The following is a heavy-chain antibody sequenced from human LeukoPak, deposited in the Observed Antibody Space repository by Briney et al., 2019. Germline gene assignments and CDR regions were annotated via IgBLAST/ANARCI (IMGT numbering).Heavy chain of an antibody. CDR1: GGTSSSYA. D-gene: IGHD6-19*01. J-gene: IGHJ4*02. CDR2: IIPIFGIA. V-gene: IGHV1-69*04. CDR3: ARAYSSGWYFLGY. Sequence: GASVKVSCKASGGTSSSYAISWVRQAPGQGLEWMGRIIPIFGIANYAQKFQGRVTITADKSTSTAYMELSSLRSEDTAVYYCARAYSSGWYFLGYWGQGTLVTVSS.